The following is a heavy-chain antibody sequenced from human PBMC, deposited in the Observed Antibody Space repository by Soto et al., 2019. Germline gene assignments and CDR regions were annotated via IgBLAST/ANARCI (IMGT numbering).Heavy chain of an antibody. CDR1: GGSFSGYY. Sequence: SETLSLTCAVYGGSFSGYYWSWIRQPHGKGLEWIGEINHSGSTNYNPSLKSRVTISVDTSKNQFSLKLSSVTAADTAVYYCARESGVGSWEYYYYGMDVWGQGTTVTVSS. V-gene: IGHV4-34*01. CDR3: ARESGVGSWEYYYYGMDV. J-gene: IGHJ6*02. D-gene: IGHD1-26*01. CDR2: INHSGST.